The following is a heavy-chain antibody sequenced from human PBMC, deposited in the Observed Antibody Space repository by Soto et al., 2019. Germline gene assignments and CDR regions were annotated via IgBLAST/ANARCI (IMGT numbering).Heavy chain of an antibody. CDR1: GFTFSSYE. CDR3: ARENYYDRSGDSGAGGAFES. D-gene: IGHD3-22*01. Sequence: GGSLRLSCAASGFTFSSYEMNWVRQASGKGLEWVSYISSGGSTIYYADSVKGRFTISRDNAKNSLYLQMNSLRAEDTAVYYCARENYYDRSGDSGAGGAFESWGQGTKVT. V-gene: IGHV3-48*03. CDR2: ISSGGSTI. J-gene: IGHJ3*02.